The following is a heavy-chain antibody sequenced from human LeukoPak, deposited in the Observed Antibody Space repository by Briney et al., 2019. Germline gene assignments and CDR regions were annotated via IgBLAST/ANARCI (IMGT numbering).Heavy chain of an antibody. CDR2: INHSGST. CDR1: GGSFSGYY. D-gene: IGHD6-19*01. V-gene: IGHV4-34*01. CDR3: ARERGSSGYYIDS. Sequence: PSETLSLTCAVYGGSFSGYYWSWIRQPPGKGLEWIGEINHSGSTNYNPSLKSRVTISVDTSKNQFSLKLSSVTAADTAVYYCARERGSSGYYIDSWGQGTLVTVSS. J-gene: IGHJ4*02.